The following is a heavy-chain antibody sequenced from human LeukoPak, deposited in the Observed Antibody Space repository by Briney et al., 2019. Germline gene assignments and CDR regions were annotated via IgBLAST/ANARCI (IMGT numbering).Heavy chain of an antibody. Sequence: ASVKVSCTASGYTFTSYGISWVRQAPGQGLEWMGWISAYNGNTNYAQKLQGRVTMTTDTSTSTAYMELRSLRSDDTAVYYCARETGGVVPAASFDYWGQGTLVTVSS. J-gene: IGHJ4*02. V-gene: IGHV1-18*01. CDR1: GYTFTSYG. CDR2: ISAYNGNT. CDR3: ARETGGVVPAASFDY. D-gene: IGHD2-2*01.